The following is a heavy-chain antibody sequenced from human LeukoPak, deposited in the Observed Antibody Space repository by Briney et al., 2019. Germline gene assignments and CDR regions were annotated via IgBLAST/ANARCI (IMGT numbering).Heavy chain of an antibody. J-gene: IGHJ6*02. CDR2: INHSGST. CDR1: GGSFSGYY. D-gene: IGHD3-10*01. V-gene: IGHV4-34*01. Sequence: SETLSLTCAVYGGSFSGYYWSWIRQPPGKGLEWIGEINHSGSTNYNPSLKSRVTMSVDTSKNQFSLKLSSVTAADTAVYYCAGSGSYYPYYYYYGMDVWGQGTTVTVSS. CDR3: AGSGSYYPYYYYYGMDV.